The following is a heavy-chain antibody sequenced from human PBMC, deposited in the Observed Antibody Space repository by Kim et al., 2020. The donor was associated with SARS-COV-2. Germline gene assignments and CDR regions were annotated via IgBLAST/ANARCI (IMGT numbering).Heavy chain of an antibody. CDR1: GYTFTRYW. Sequence: GESLKISCKGSGYTFTRYWINWVRHMPGKGLEWMGRIDPSDSDTAYSPSFQGLISISVDSSINTAYLQWSSLKASDTAMYFCAALGAYGDGYGGQGTLVTVSS. CDR2: IDPSDSDT. J-gene: IGHJ4*02. V-gene: IGHV5-10-1*01. CDR3: AALGAYGDGY. D-gene: IGHD2-21*02.